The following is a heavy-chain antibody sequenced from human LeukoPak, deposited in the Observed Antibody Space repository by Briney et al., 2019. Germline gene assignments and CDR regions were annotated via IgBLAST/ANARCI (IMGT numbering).Heavy chain of an antibody. V-gene: IGHV1-18*01. Sequence: ASVTVSCTASGYSFINYGITWVRQAPGQGLEWMGWSSPYNGKTNYAQKFQGRVTMTTDTSTNTAYMELRSLRSDDTAVYYCARGGIDIVTVPVSNWFDPWGQGTLVTVSS. J-gene: IGHJ5*02. CDR2: SSPYNGKT. CDR1: GYSFINYG. CDR3: ARGGIDIVTVPVSNWFDP. D-gene: IGHD2/OR15-2a*01.